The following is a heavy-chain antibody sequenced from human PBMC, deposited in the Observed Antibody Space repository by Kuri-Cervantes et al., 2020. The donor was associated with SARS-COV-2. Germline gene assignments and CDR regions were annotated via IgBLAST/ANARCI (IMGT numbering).Heavy chain of an antibody. CDR3: ARDRSYYDSGGYYFDL. J-gene: IGHJ4*02. D-gene: IGHD3-22*01. V-gene: IGHV3-7*05. CDR1: GFILSRYW. CDR2: INQDGSEK. Sequence: GGSLRLSCAASGFILSRYWMTWVRQAPGKGLEWVANINQDGSEKYYVDSVKGRFTISRDNAKDTLYLQMNSLRVEDTAVYYCARDRSYYDSGGYYFDLWGQGALVTVSS.